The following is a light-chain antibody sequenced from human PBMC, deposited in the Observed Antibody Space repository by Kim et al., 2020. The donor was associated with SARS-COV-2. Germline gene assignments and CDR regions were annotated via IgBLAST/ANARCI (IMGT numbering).Light chain of an antibody. J-gene: IGLJ2*01. Sequence: QSVLTQPPSVSETPGQRVTISCSGSSSNIGSNTVNWYQQFPGAVPKLLIYSNDDRPSGVPDRFSGSKSGTSASLAISGLQSDDESDYYCSAWDDSLNTVVFGGGTQLTVL. CDR2: SND. CDR3: SAWDDSLNTVV. CDR1: SSNIGSNT. V-gene: IGLV1-44*01.